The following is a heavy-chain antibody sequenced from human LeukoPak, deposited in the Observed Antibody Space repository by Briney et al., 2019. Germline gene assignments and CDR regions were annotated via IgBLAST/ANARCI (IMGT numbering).Heavy chain of an antibody. J-gene: IGHJ4*02. CDR3: ARHNYDILTGPRMYYFDY. D-gene: IGHD3-9*01. CDR2: IYSGGST. Sequence: GGSLRLSCAASGFTVSSNYMSWVRQAPGKGLEWVSVIYSGGSTYYADSVKGRFTISRDNSKNTLYLQMNSLRAEDTAVYYCARHNYDILTGPRMYYFDYWGQGTLVTVSS. CDR1: GFTVSSNY. V-gene: IGHV3-53*01.